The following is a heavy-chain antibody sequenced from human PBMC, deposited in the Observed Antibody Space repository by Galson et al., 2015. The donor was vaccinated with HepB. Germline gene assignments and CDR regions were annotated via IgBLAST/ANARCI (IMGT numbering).Heavy chain of an antibody. D-gene: IGHD1-20*01. Sequence: SLRLSGAASGFTFSSYGMHWVRQAPGKGLEWVAVISYDGSNKYYADSVQGRFTISRDNSKNTLYLQMSSLRAEDTAVYYCAKGGGGITGTTEGFDSWGQAALVTVSS. CDR2: ISYDGSNK. CDR1: GFTFSSYG. J-gene: IGHJ4*02. CDR3: AKGGGGITGTTEGFDS. V-gene: IGHV3-30*18.